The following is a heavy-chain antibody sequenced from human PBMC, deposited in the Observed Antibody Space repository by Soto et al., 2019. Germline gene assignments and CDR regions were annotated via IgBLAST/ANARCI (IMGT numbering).Heavy chain of an antibody. CDR3: ARGATGLDP. V-gene: IGHV4-59*08. CDR2: MYYSGST. Sequence: QVQLQESGPGLVKPSETLSLTCTVSGGSISSYYWSWIRQPPGKGLEWIGYMYYSGSTNYNPSLNSRVPISIATSKTQSSLKLSSVTAADAAHYYCARGATGLDPWGQGTLVAVSS. J-gene: IGHJ5*02. D-gene: IGHD4-17*01. CDR1: GGSISSYY.